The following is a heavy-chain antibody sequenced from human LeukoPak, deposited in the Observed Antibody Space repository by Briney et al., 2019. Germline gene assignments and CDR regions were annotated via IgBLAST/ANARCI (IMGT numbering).Heavy chain of an antibody. CDR1: GGTFSRSA. CDR2: IIPMFRTA. Sequence: SVKVSCKASGGTFSRSAVNWVREAPGQGLEWMGGIIPMFRTANYAQKFRGRVTITADESTSTAYMELNSLRSEDTAVYYCARDASIHDSSSYYFLWWGQGTLVTVSS. V-gene: IGHV1-69*13. D-gene: IGHD3-22*01. J-gene: IGHJ4*02. CDR3: ARDASIHDSSSYYFLW.